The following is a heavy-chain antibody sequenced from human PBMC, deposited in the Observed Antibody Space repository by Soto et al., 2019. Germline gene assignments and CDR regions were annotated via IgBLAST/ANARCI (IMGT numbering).Heavy chain of an antibody. Sequence: ASVKVSCKASGYTFTSYAMHWVRQAPGQRLEWMGWINAGNGNTKYSQKFQGRVTITRDTSASTAYMELSSLRSEDTAVYYCARDSDYTPGYFDYWGQGTLVTVSS. J-gene: IGHJ4*02. CDR1: GYTFTSYA. D-gene: IGHD3-16*01. V-gene: IGHV1-3*01. CDR2: INAGNGNT. CDR3: ARDSDYTPGYFDY.